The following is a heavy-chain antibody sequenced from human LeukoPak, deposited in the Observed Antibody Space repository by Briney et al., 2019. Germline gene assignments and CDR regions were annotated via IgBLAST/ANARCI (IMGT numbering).Heavy chain of an antibody. Sequence: GRSLRLSCAASGFTFSSYAMHWVRQAPGKGLEWVAVISYDGSNKYYADSVKGRFTISRDNSKNTLYLQMNSLRAEDTAVYYCARDQVGYGMDVWGQGTMVTVSS. V-gene: IGHV3-30*04. J-gene: IGHJ6*02. D-gene: IGHD2-15*01. CDR2: ISYDGSNK. CDR3: ARDQVGYGMDV. CDR1: GFTFSSYA.